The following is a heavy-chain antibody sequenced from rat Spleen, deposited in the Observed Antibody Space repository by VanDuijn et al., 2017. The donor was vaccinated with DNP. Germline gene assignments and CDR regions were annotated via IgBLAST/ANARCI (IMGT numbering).Heavy chain of an antibody. CDR2: ISYDGSTT. V-gene: IGHV5-29*01. Sequence: EVQLVETGGGLVQPGRSLKLSCEASGFTFSNYWMFWIRQAPGKGLEWVATISYDGSTTYYRDSVKGRFTISRDNAKSTLYLQMDSLRSEDTATYYCTTAGAAWGQGTSVTVSS. CDR1: GFTFSNYW. J-gene: IGHJ4*01. CDR3: TTAGAA. D-gene: IGHD1-2*01.